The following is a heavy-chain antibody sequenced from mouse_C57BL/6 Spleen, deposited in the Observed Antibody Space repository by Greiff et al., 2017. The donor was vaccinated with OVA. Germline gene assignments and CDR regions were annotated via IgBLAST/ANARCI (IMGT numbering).Heavy chain of an antibody. J-gene: IGHJ3*01. CDR1: GYTFTSYG. V-gene: IGHV1-81*01. CDR3: ARGYDYDRAWFAY. CDR2: IYPRSGNT. D-gene: IGHD2-4*01. Sequence: QVQLQQSGAELARPGASVKLSCKASGYTFTSYGISWVKQRTGQGLEWIGEIYPRSGNTYYNEKFKGKATLTADKSSSTAYIELRSLTSEDSAVYFCARGYDYDRAWFAYWGQGTLVTVSA.